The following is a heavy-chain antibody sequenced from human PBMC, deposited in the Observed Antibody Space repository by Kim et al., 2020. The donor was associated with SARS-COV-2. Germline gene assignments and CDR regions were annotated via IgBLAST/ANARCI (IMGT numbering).Heavy chain of an antibody. CDR2: IYYSGST. CDR3: ARETDYDDSSGLDY. D-gene: IGHD3-22*01. CDR1: GGSISSSSYY. Sequence: SETLSLTCTVSGGSISSSSYYWGWIRQPPGKGLEWIGSIYYSGSTSYNPSLKSRVTISVDTSKNQFSLKLSSVTAADTAVYYCARETDYDDSSGLDYWGQGTLVTVSS. J-gene: IGHJ4*02. V-gene: IGHV4-39*07.